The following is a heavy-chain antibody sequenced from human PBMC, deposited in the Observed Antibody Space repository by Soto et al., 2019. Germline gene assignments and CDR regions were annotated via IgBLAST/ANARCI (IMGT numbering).Heavy chain of an antibody. V-gene: IGHV3-21*01. CDR2: ISPSTSHI. D-gene: IGHD2-15*01. CDR1: GFTFSSCT. CDR3: SGCSGGACHQNYGMDV. Sequence: EVHLVESGGGLVKPGGSLRLSCAVSGFTFSSCTMNWVRHAPGKGLEWVSSISPSTSHIYYSDSVKGRFTISRDNAKNTLSLQMNSLRAEDTAVYYCSGCSGGACHQNYGMDVWGQGTTVTVSS. J-gene: IGHJ6*02.